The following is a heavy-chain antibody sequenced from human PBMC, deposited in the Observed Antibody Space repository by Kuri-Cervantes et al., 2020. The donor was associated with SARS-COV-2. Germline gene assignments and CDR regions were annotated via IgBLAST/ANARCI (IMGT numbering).Heavy chain of an antibody. Sequence: GESLKISCAASGFTFSSYGMRWVRQAPGKGPEWVAVIWYDGSNKYYADSVKGRFTISRDNSKNTLYLQMNSLRAEDTAVYYCARDRPEVVPLYCFNSWGQGTLVTVSS. CDR2: IWYDGSNK. V-gene: IGHV3-33*01. D-gene: IGHD3-22*01. CDR3: ARDRPEVVPLYCFNS. J-gene: IGHJ4*02. CDR1: GFTFSSYG.